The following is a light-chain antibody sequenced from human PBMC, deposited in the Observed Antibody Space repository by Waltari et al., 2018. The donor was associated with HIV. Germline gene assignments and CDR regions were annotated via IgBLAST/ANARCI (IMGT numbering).Light chain of an antibody. V-gene: IGKV1-33*01. CDR2: DAS. CDR1: QGISNY. CDR3: QKYNDPSLT. J-gene: IGKJ4*01. Sequence: DIQMTQSPSSLSASVGDRVTITCQASQGISNYLNWYQQKPGTAPKLLVYDASLLYTGVPSRFSGAVSGTYFTLTISRLQPEDVATYYCQKYNDPSLTFGGGTKVQI.